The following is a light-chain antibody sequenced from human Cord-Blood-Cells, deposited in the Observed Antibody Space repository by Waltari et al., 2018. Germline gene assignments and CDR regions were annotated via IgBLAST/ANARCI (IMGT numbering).Light chain of an antibody. J-gene: IGLJ2*01. Sequence: QSALTQPASASGSPEQSRTIPCTGTRSDVGSYNLVSWYQQHPGKAPKLMIYEVSKRPSGVSNRFSGSKSGNTASLTISGLQAEDEADYYCCSYAGSSTLVFGGGTKLTVL. CDR2: EVS. CDR3: CSYAGSSTLV. CDR1: RSDVGSYNL. V-gene: IGLV2-23*02.